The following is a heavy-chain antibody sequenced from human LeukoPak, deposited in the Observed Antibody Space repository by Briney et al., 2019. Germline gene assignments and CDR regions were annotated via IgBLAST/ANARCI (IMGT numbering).Heavy chain of an antibody. V-gene: IGHV3-21*01. J-gene: IGHJ4*02. CDR3: AREGYYDSSGYFFDY. CDR1: GFTFSSYS. Sequence: GGSLRLSCAASGFTFSSYSMNWVRQAPGKGLEWVSSISSSSSYIYYADSVKGRFTISRDNAKNSLYLQMNCLRAEDTAVYYCAREGYYDSSGYFFDYWGQGTLVTVSS. D-gene: IGHD3-22*01. CDR2: ISSSSSYI.